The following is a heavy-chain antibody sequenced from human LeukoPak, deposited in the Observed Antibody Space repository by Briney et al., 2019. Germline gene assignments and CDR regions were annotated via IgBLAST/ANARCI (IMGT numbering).Heavy chain of an antibody. Sequence: SETLSLTCTVSGGSISSSSYYWGWIRQPPGKGLEWIGSIYYSGSTYYNPSLKSRVTISVDTSKNQFSLKLSSVTAADTAVYYCARDQGDDILTGFHLSYYYYGMDVWGQGTTVTVSS. J-gene: IGHJ6*02. CDR2: IYYSGST. CDR3: ARDQGDDILTGFHLSYYYYGMDV. V-gene: IGHV4-39*07. CDR1: GGSISSSSYY. D-gene: IGHD3-9*01.